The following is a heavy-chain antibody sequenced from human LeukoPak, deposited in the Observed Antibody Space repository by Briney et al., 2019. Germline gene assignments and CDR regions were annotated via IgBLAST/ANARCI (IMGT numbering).Heavy chain of an antibody. D-gene: IGHD1-26*01. Sequence: GSSVKVSCKASGGTFSSYTISWVRQAPGQGLEWMGRIIPILGIANYAQKFQGRVTITADKSTSTAYMELSSLRSEDTAVYYRARDYGGSQQSYYYYYYMDVWGKGTTVTVSS. V-gene: IGHV1-69*04. CDR2: IIPILGIA. CDR1: GGTFSSYT. J-gene: IGHJ6*03. CDR3: ARDYGGSQQSYYYYYYMDV.